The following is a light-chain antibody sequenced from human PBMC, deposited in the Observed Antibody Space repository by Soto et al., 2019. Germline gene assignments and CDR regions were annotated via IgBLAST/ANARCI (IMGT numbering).Light chain of an antibody. CDR3: QQRYCTPALT. CDR1: QSISSY. CDR2: AAS. J-gene: IGKJ4*01. V-gene: IGKV1-39*01. Sequence: DIQMTQSPSSLSASVGDRVTITCRASQSISSYLNWYQQKPGKAPKLLIYAASSLQSGVPSRFXGSGSGTDFTLTICSLQSEDFATYYCQQRYCTPALTLGGWTNWEIK.